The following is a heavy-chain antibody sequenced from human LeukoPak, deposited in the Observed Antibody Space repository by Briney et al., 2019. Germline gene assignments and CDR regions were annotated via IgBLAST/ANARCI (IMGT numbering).Heavy chain of an antibody. CDR3: ASKTRTRYCTNGVCYGDY. D-gene: IGHD2-8*01. CDR1: GGSSSGYY. CDR2: INHSGST. J-gene: IGHJ4*02. V-gene: IGHV4-34*01. Sequence: SETLSLTCAVYGGSSSGYYWSWIRQPPGKGLEWIGEINHSGSTNYNPSLKSRVTISVDTSKNQFSLKLSSVTAADTAVYYCASKTRTRYCTNGVCYGDYWGQGTLVTVSS.